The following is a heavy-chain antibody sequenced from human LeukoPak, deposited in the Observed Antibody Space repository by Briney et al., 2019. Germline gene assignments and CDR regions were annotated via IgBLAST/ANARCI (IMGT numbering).Heavy chain of an antibody. D-gene: IGHD2-2*03. CDR1: GYIFTGYY. CDR2: IHPNSGDT. CDR3: AREGVDIVVVPASFDY. J-gene: IGHJ4*02. Sequence: ASVKVSCKASGYIFTGYYMHWVRQVPGKGLEWMGWIHPNSGDTNYAQKFQGWVTMTRDTSISTAYMGLSRLRSDDTAVYYCAREGVDIVVVPASFDYWGQGTLVTVSS. V-gene: IGHV1-2*04.